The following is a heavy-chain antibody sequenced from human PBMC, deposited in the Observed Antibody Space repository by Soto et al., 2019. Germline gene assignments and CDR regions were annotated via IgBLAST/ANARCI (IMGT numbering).Heavy chain of an antibody. V-gene: IGHV3-23*01. Sequence: PGGSLRLSCAASGFTLSSHAMTWVRQAPGKGLEWVSVISYSGETTFYADSVRGRFTIFRDNSKNTLDLQMNSLRAEDTAVYYCAISSGSHYDYYYGMDVWGQGTTVTVS. CDR1: GFTLSSHA. J-gene: IGHJ6*02. D-gene: IGHD1-26*01. CDR3: AISSGSHYDYYYGMDV. CDR2: ISYSGETT.